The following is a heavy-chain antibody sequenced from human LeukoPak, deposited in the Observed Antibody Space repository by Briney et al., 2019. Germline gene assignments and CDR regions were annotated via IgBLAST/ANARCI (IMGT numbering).Heavy chain of an antibody. D-gene: IGHD3-22*01. CDR3: ARGEYPPTGFYDSVAEPLVFDY. Sequence: PSQTLSLTCTVSGGSISSGSNYWSWIRQPPGKGLEWIGYISYSGSTNYNPSLKSRVIISEDTSENQFSLKLSSVTAADTAVYYCARGEYPPTGFYDSVAEPLVFDYWGQGTLVTVSS. J-gene: IGHJ4*02. V-gene: IGHV4-61*01. CDR1: GGSISSGSNY. CDR2: ISYSGST.